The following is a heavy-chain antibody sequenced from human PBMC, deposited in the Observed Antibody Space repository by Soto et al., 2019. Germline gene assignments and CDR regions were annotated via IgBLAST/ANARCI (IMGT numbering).Heavy chain of an antibody. Sequence: SETLSLTCTVSGGSISSAGYYWSWIRQHPGKGLEWIGYIYYSGSTYYNPSLKSRVTISVDTSKNQFSLKLSSVTAADTAVYYCARVGAAKNTHYFDYWGQGTLVTVSS. CDR2: IYYSGST. D-gene: IGHD6-13*01. V-gene: IGHV4-31*03. CDR1: GGSISSAGYY. J-gene: IGHJ4*02. CDR3: ARVGAAKNTHYFDY.